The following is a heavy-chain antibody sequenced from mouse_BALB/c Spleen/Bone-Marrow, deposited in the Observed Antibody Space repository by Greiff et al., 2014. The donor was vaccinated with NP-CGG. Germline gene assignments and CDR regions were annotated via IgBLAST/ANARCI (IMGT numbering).Heavy chain of an antibody. D-gene: IGHD1-1*01. J-gene: IGHJ3*01. CDR2: IDPANGNT. CDR3: AIYYYGSSGFAY. Sequence: EVQLQQSGAELVKPGASVKLSCTASGFNIKDTNMHWVKQRPEQGLEWIGRIDPANGNTKYDPKFQGKATITADTSSNTAYLQLSSLTSEDTAVYYCAIYYYGSSGFAYWGQGTLVTVSA. CDR1: GFNIKDTN. V-gene: IGHV14-3*02.